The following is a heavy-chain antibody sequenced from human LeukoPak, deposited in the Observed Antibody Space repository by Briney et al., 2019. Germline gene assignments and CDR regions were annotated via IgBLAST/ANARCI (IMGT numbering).Heavy chain of an antibody. J-gene: IGHJ6*02. CDR1: GFTFSSYG. CDR2: ISYDGSNK. V-gene: IGHV3-30*18. D-gene: IGHD6-13*01. Sequence: GGSLRLSCAASGFTFSSYGMHWVRQAPGKGLEGVAVISYDGSNKYYADSVKGRFTISRDNSKNTLYLQMNSLRAEDTAVYYCAKSGRSNNSGMDVWGQGTTVTVSS. CDR3: AKSGRSNNSGMDV.